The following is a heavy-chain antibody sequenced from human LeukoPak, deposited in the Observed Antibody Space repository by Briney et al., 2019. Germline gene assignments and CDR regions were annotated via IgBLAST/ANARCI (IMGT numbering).Heavy chain of an antibody. CDR2: IYTSGST. D-gene: IGHD2-2*01. CDR1: GGSISSGSYY. CDR3: ARVDPEYQLTDAFDI. J-gene: IGHJ3*02. Sequence: SETLSLTCTVSGGSISSGSYYWRWIRQPAGKGLEWIGRIYTSGSTNYNTSLKSRVTISVDTSKNQFSLKLSSVTAADTAVYYCARVDPEYQLTDAFDIWGQGTMVTVSS. V-gene: IGHV4-61*02.